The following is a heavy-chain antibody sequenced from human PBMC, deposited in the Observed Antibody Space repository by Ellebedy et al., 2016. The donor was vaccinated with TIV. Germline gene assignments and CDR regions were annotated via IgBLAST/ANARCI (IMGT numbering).Heavy chain of an antibody. D-gene: IGHD4-23*01. CDR2: IKSKPSGGTT. Sequence: PGGSLRLSCAASGFPFSNGWMSWVRKAPGKGLEWVGHIKSKPSGGTTEYGSRVKDRVTISRDESKNTVYLQMSSLKTDDTAVYFCTTEHGGKNNVLDYWGQGTLVTVSS. J-gene: IGHJ4*02. V-gene: IGHV3-15*01. CDR3: TTEHGGKNNVLDY. CDR1: GFPFSNGW.